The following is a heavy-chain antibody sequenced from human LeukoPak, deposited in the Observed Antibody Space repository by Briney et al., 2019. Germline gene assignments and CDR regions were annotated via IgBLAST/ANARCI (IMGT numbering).Heavy chain of an antibody. CDR3: ARVSYDSSGYYGDY. D-gene: IGHD3-22*01. CDR1: GGSISSGSYY. J-gene: IGHJ4*02. CDR2: IYTSGST. Sequence: TLSLTCTVSGGSISSGSYYWSWIRQPAGKGLEWIGRIYTSGSTNYNPSLKSRVTISVDTSKNQFSLKLSSVTAADTAVYYCARVSYDSSGYYGDYWRQGTLVTVSS. V-gene: IGHV4-61*02.